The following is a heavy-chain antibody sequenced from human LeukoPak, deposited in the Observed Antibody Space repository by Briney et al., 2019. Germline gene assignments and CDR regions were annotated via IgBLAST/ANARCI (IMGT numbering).Heavy chain of an antibody. J-gene: IGHJ5*02. D-gene: IGHD6-13*01. Sequence: ASVKVSCKASGGTFSSYAISWVRQAPGQGLEWMGGIIPIFGTANYAQKFQGRVTMTRDTSTSTVYMELSSLRSEDTAVYYCARLSIAAAGYNWFDPWGQGTLVTVSS. CDR2: IIPIFGTA. CDR3: ARLSIAAAGYNWFDP. CDR1: GGTFSSYA. V-gene: IGHV1-69*05.